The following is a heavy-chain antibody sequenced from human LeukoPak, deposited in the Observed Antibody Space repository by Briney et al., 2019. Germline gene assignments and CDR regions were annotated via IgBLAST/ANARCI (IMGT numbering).Heavy chain of an antibody. CDR2: ISSSGSTI. CDR1: GFTFSSYS. Sequence: GGSLRLSCAASGFTFSSYSMNWVRQAPGKGLEWVSYISSSGSTIYYADSVKGRFTISRDNAKNSLYLQMNSLRAEDTAVYYCASGTLRWPKGAFDYWGQGTLVTVSS. D-gene: IGHD4-23*01. V-gene: IGHV3-48*04. J-gene: IGHJ4*02. CDR3: ASGTLRWPKGAFDY.